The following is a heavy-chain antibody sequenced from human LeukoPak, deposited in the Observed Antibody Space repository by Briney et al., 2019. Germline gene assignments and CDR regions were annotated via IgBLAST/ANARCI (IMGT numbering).Heavy chain of an antibody. D-gene: IGHD3-22*01. J-gene: IGHJ4*02. CDR1: GFTFSNAW. Sequence: GGSLRLSCAASGFTFSNAWMSWVRQAPGKGLEWVGRIKSKTDGGTTDSAAPVNGRFTISRDDSKNTLYLKINSLKTEDTAVYYCTTSFDWWYYDSSGYSKADYWGQGTLVTVSS. CDR3: TTSFDWWYYDSSGYSKADY. CDR2: IKSKTDGGTT. V-gene: IGHV3-15*01.